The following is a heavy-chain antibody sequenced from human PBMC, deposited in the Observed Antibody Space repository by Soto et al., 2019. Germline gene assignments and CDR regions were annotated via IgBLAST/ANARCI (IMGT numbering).Heavy chain of an antibody. V-gene: IGHV1-8*01. Sequence: ASVKVSCTASGYTFTSYDINWVRQATGQGLEWMGWMNPNSGNTGYAQKFQGRVTMTRNTSISTAYMELSSLRSDDTAVYYCARDYSGTTRTLGYWGQGTLVTVSS. D-gene: IGHD1-1*01. J-gene: IGHJ4*02. CDR1: GYTFTSYD. CDR2: MNPNSGNT. CDR3: ARDYSGTTRTLGY.